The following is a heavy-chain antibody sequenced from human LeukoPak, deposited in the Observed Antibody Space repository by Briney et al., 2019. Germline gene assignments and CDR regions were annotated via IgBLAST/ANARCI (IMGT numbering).Heavy chain of an antibody. Sequence: GASVKVSCKASGYTFTSYGISWVRQAPGQGLEWMGWISAYNGNTNYAQKLQGRVTITADKSTSTAYMELSSLRSEDTAVYYCATNPPRIAAAGAQNDYWGQGTLVTVSS. CDR3: ATNPPRIAAAGAQNDY. CDR1: GYTFTSYG. V-gene: IGHV1-18*01. J-gene: IGHJ4*02. CDR2: ISAYNGNT. D-gene: IGHD6-13*01.